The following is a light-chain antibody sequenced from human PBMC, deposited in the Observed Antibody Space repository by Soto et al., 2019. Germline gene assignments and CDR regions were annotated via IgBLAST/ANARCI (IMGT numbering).Light chain of an antibody. V-gene: IGKV1-33*01. CDR1: QDISNY. CDR3: QQYESVPYT. CDR2: DAS. Sequence: DIQMTQSPSSLSASVGDRVTITCQASQDISNYLNWYQQKPGKAPKVLIHDASILETGVPSRFSGSGSGTDFTFTISSLQPEDIATYYCQQYESVPYTFGQGTNLEIK. J-gene: IGKJ2*01.